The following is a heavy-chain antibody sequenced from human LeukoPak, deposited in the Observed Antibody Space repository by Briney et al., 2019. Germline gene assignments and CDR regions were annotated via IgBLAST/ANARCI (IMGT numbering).Heavy chain of an antibody. Sequence: GASVKVSCKASGYTFTGYYIHWVRQAPGQGLEWMGIINPRGGSTSYAQKFQGRVTMTRDTSTSTVYMELSSLRSEDTAVYYCARDPPPDSSGYLFDYWGQGTLVTVSS. J-gene: IGHJ4*02. V-gene: IGHV1-46*01. CDR2: INPRGGST. CDR1: GYTFTGYY. CDR3: ARDPPPDSSGYLFDY. D-gene: IGHD3-22*01.